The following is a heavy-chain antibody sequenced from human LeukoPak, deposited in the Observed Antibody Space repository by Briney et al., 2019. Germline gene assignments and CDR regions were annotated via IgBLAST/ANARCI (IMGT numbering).Heavy chain of an antibody. D-gene: IGHD3-10*01. V-gene: IGHV3-74*01. CDR2: INSDGINT. J-gene: IGHJ4*02. Sequence: PGGSLRLSCAASGFTFSNYWMHWVRQAPGKGLVWVSRINSDGINTSYADSVKGRFTISRDNAKNTLNLQMNSLRAEDTAVYYCARGGLLGEYGGQGTLVTVSS. CDR1: GFTFSNYW. CDR3: ARGGLLGEY.